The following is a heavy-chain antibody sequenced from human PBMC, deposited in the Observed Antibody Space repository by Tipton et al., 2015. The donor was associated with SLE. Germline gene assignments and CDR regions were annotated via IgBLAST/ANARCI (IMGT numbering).Heavy chain of an antibody. CDR1: GFTVSSIE. Sequence: GSLRLSCAASGFTVSSIEMSWVRQAPGKGLEWVSSISGSSTNYADSRKGRFTISRDNSKNTLYLQMNSLRAEDTAVYYCARDRSSGWLEAFDIWGQGTMVTVSS. V-gene: IGHV3-38-3*01. D-gene: IGHD6-19*01. CDR2: ISGSST. J-gene: IGHJ3*02. CDR3: ARDRSSGWLEAFDI.